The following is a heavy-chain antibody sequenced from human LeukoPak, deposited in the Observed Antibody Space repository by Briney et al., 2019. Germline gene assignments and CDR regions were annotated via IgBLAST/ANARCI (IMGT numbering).Heavy chain of an antibody. J-gene: IGHJ6*02. V-gene: IGHV3-33*01. Sequence: GGSLRLSCAASGFTFSNYGIHWVRQAPGKGLEWVAVIWYDGNNKYYADSVKGRFSISRDNSKNTLYLQMNSLRAEDTAVYYCARKRGFGNYYYYGMDVWGRGTTVTVSS. D-gene: IGHD3-10*01. CDR2: IWYDGNNK. CDR1: GFTFSNYG. CDR3: ARKRGFGNYYYYGMDV.